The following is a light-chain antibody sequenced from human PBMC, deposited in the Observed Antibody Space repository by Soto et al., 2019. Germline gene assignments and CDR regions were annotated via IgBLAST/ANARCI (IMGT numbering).Light chain of an antibody. CDR3: AAWDDGLNGVV. CDR1: NSNIGSNT. V-gene: IGLV1-44*01. Sequence: QSVLTQPPSASGTPGQRVTISCSGSNSNIGSNTVNWYQQLPGTAPKLLIYSNSHRPSGVPDRFSGSKSGTSASLAISGLQFEDEADYYCAAWDDGLNGVVFGGGTKLTVL. CDR2: SNS. J-gene: IGLJ2*01.